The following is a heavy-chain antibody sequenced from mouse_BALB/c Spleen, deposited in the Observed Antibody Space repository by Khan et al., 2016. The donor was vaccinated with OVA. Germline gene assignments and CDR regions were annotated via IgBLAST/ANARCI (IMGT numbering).Heavy chain of an antibody. CDR2: ISSGGSYT. J-gene: IGHJ3*01. CDR1: GFTFSTYG. CDR3: ARLAYYYDSEGFAY. V-gene: IGHV5-6*01. Sequence: EVELVESRGDLGRPEGSLKLSCAASGFTFSTYGISSVPPTPDKMLEWVPTISSGGSYTYYPDSVQVRFTISRDNAKNTLYLQMSSLKYEDTAMFYCARLAYYYDSEGFAYWGQGTLVTVSA. D-gene: IGHD1-1*01.